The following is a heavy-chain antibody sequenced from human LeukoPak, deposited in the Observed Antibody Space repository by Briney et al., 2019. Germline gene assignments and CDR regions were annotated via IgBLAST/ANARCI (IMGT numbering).Heavy chain of an antibody. J-gene: IGHJ4*02. CDR2: IYSGGST. Sequence: PGGSLRLSCAASGFTVSSNYMSWVRQAPGKGLEWVSVIYSGGSTYYADSVKGRFTISRDNSKNTLYLQMNSLRAEDTAVYYCARGGGSGWYGGNYYFDYWGQGTLVTVPS. D-gene: IGHD6-19*01. V-gene: IGHV3-66*01. CDR3: ARGGGSGWYGGNYYFDY. CDR1: GFTVSSNY.